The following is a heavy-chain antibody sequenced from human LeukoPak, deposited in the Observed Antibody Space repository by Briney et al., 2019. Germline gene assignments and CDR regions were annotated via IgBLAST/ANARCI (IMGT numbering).Heavy chain of an antibody. CDR1: GFGFSDYY. CDR3: AKDQGPGYFDY. Sequence: GGSLRLSCAASGFGFSDYYMSWVRQAPGKGLEWLSYISSSAGTTYYADSVKGRFTISRDNSKNTLYLQMNSLRAEDTAVYYCAKDQGPGYFDYWGQGTLVTVSS. V-gene: IGHV3-11*01. J-gene: IGHJ4*02. CDR2: ISSSAGTT.